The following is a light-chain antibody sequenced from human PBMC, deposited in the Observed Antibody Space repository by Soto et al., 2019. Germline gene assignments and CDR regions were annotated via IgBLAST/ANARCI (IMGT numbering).Light chain of an antibody. Sequence: IQMTQSPSTLSAYVGDRVTITCRASQSISSWLAWYQQKPGKAPKVLIYDASTLQSGVPSRFSGGGSGTEFTLTITSLQPDDFATYYCQEYTTYSMTFGQGTKVEVK. CDR2: DAS. J-gene: IGKJ1*01. CDR1: QSISSW. V-gene: IGKV1-5*01. CDR3: QEYTTYSMT.